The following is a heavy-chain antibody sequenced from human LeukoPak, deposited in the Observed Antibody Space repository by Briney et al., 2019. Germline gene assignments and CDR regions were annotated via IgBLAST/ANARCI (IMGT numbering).Heavy chain of an antibody. J-gene: IGHJ5*02. Sequence: GGSLRLSCAASGFTVSSNYMSWVRQAPGKGLEWVSVIYSGGSTYYADSVKGRFTISRDNSKNTLYLQMNSLRAEDTAVYFCARVATGSYDWFDPWGRGTLVTVSS. CDR3: ARVATGSYDWFDP. CDR2: IYSGGST. V-gene: IGHV3-53*01. D-gene: IGHD3-10*01. CDR1: GFTVSSNY.